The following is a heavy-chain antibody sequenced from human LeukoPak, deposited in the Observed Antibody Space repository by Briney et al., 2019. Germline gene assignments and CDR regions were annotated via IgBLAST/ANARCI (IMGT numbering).Heavy chain of an antibody. CDR2: IYYSGST. V-gene: IGHV4-59*01. Sequence: SETLSLTCTVSGGSISSYYWSWIRQPPGKGLEWIGYIYYSGSTNYNPSLKSRVTISVDTSKNQFSLKLSPVTAADTAVYYCARMGDSYGYRGFDYWGQGTLVTVSS. CDR1: GGSISSYY. D-gene: IGHD5-18*01. J-gene: IGHJ4*02. CDR3: ARMGDSYGYRGFDY.